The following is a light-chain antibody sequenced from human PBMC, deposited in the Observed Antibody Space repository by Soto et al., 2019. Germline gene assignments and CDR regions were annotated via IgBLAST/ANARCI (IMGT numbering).Light chain of an antibody. V-gene: IGLV1-40*01. CDR3: QSYDSSLSGYV. CDR1: KNDIGVYDF. CDR2: GNN. J-gene: IGLJ1*01. Sequence: QSVLTEPHSASGCPGESVTISCTGSKNDIGVYDFVSWFRHLPGTLPRLLIYGNNNRPSAVPDRFSGSKSGTSASLAITRLQPEDEADYYCQSYDSSLSGYVFGTGTKVTVL.